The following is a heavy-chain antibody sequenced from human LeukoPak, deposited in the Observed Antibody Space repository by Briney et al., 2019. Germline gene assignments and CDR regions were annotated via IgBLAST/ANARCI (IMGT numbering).Heavy chain of an antibody. J-gene: IGHJ3*02. CDR2: IIPILGIA. CDR3: ARDEFRDGGNPFDI. Sequence: ASVKVSCKASGGTFSSYAISWVRQAPGQGLEWMGRIIPILGIANYAQKFQGRVTTTADKSTSTAYVEPSSLRSEDTAVYYCARDEFRDGGNPFDIWGQGTMVTVSS. CDR1: GGTFSSYA. V-gene: IGHV1-69*04. D-gene: IGHD4-23*01.